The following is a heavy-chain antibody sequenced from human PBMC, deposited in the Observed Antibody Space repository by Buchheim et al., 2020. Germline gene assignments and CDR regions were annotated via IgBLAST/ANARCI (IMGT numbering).Heavy chain of an antibody. J-gene: IGHJ4*02. V-gene: IGHV3-30-3*01. D-gene: IGHD2-15*01. CDR1: GFTSSRYP. Sequence: VQLMESGGGVVQPGKSLRLSCAASGFTSSRYPMHWVRQTPGKGLEWLAGISDDGTNTYYADSARGRFTISRDKNTLFLQMNSLRADDTALYYCVKADDCSGGSCYCFDYWGQGTL. CDR3: VKADDCSGGSCYCFDY. CDR2: ISDDGTNT.